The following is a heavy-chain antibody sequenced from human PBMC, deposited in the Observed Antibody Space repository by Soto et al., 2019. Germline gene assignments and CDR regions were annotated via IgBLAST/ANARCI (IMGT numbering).Heavy chain of an antibody. Sequence: SETLSLTCAVSGGSISSVGYCWSWPRQPPGKGLEWIGYIYHSGSTYYNPSLKSRVTISVDRSKNQFSLKLSSVTAADTAVYYCARSGYSYGPNPLLYWGQGTLVTVSS. CDR1: GGSISSVGYC. CDR2: IYHSGST. V-gene: IGHV4-30-2*01. J-gene: IGHJ4*02. D-gene: IGHD5-18*01. CDR3: ARSGYSYGPNPLLY.